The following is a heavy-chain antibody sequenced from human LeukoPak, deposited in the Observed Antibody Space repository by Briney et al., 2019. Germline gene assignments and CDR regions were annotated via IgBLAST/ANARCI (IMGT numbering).Heavy chain of an antibody. CDR2: ISGSGGST. D-gene: IGHD6-13*01. Sequence: GGSLRLSCAASGFTFSSYAMSWVRQAPGKGLEWVSAISGSGGSTYYADSVKGRYTIPRDNSKNTLYLQMNSLRAEDTAVYYCAKLPSSSWYYWGQGTLVTVSS. V-gene: IGHV3-23*01. CDR3: AKLPSSSWYY. CDR1: GFTFSSYA. J-gene: IGHJ4*02.